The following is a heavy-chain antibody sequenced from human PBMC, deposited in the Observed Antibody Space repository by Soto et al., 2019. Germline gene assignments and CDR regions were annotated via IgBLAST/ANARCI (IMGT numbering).Heavy chain of an antibody. D-gene: IGHD3-16*01. CDR1: GFTFSNYA. CDR3: ASEIYDYVWGSPNVACDI. J-gene: IGHJ3*02. V-gene: IGHV3-30-3*01. CDR2: IRYDGSNK. Sequence: GGSLRLSCAASGFTFSNYAMHWVRQAPGKGLEWVAVIRYDGSNKYYADSVKGRFTISRDNSKNTLYLQMNSLRAEDTAVYYCASEIYDYVWGSPNVACDIWGEGTMVTVSS.